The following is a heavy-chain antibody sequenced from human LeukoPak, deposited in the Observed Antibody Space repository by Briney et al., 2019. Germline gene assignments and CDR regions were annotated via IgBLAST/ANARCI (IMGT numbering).Heavy chain of an antibody. J-gene: IGHJ4*02. Sequence: SETLSLTCTVSGASISRGGYYLSWIRQHAGRALEWIGYVYFTGSTYYNPSLKSRVTISVDTSKNQFSLKLSSVTAADTAVYYCARDWGGGQKDYWGQGTLVTVSS. CDR2: VYFTGST. V-gene: IGHV4-31*03. CDR3: ARDWGGGQKDY. D-gene: IGHD2-21*01. CDR1: GASISRGGYY.